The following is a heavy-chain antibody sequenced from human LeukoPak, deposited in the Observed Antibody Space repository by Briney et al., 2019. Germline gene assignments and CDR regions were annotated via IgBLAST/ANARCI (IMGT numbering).Heavy chain of an antibody. J-gene: IGHJ4*02. CDR1: GGSFSGYY. D-gene: IGHD5-12*01. V-gene: IGHV4-30-4*08. CDR2: IYYSGST. CDR3: ARGRGYSGYDPIDY. Sequence: SETLSLTCAVYGGSFSGYYWSWIRQPPGKGLEWIGYIYYSGSTYYNPSLKSRVTISVDTSKNQFSLKLSSVTAADTAVYYCARGRGYSGYDPIDYWGQGTLVTVSS.